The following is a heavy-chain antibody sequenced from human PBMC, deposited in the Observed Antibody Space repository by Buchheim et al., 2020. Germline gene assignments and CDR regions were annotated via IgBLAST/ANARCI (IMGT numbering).Heavy chain of an antibody. CDR2: IDPSDSYT. Sequence: EVQLVQSGAEVKKPGESLRISRKGSGYSFTSYWISWVRQMPGKGLEWMGRIDPSDSYTNYSPSFQGHVTISADKSISTASPQWSSLKASDTAMYYCARTPSSSPNYYYYYGMDVWGQGTT. D-gene: IGHD6-6*01. J-gene: IGHJ6*02. CDR1: GYSFTSYW. CDR3: ARTPSSSPNYYYYYGMDV. V-gene: IGHV5-10-1*01.